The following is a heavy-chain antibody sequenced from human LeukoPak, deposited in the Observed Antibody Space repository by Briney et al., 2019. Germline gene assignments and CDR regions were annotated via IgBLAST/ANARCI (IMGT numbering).Heavy chain of an antibody. V-gene: IGHV3-74*01. CDR3: ARGTKPRFLGFCDY. CDR2: INSDGSST. J-gene: IGHJ4*02. CDR1: GFTFSSYW. D-gene: IGHD1-1*01. Sequence: PGGSLRLSCAASGFTFSSYWMHWVRQAPGKGQVWVSRINSDGSSTSYADSVKGRFTISRDNAKNTLYLQMNSLRAEDTAVYYCARGTKPRFLGFCDYWGQGTLVTVSS.